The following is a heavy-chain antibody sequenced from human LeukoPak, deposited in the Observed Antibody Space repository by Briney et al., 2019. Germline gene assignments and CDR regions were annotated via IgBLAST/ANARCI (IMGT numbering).Heavy chain of an antibody. J-gene: IGHJ4*02. V-gene: IGHV3-23*01. CDR1: GFSFSNSA. D-gene: IGHD2-21*02. CDR3: AKRTFPTAIRGDNHLDY. Sequence: PGGSLRLSCAASGFSFSNSAMNWVRQAPGKGLEWVSVIGASGVNTFYADSVKGRFTISRDNSKNTLYLQMNSLGDEDTAVYYCAKRTFPTAIRGDNHLDYWGQGTLVTVSS. CDR2: IGASGVNT.